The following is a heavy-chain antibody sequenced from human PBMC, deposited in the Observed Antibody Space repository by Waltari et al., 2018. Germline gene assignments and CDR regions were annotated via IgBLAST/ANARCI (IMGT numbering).Heavy chain of an antibody. J-gene: IGHJ4*02. CDR3: AAYLPDWGRGRDY. D-gene: IGHD7-27*01. Sequence: QVQLQESGPGLVKPAETLSLTCAVSGHSISSTYYWGWIRQSPGKGLEWIANIYHNGKTHYNPSLKSRVTISLDPSKNRFSLNLRSVTAADTALYYCAAYLPDWGRGRDYWGQGVLVTVSS. CDR2: IYHNGKT. CDR1: GHSISSTYY. V-gene: IGHV4-38-2*01.